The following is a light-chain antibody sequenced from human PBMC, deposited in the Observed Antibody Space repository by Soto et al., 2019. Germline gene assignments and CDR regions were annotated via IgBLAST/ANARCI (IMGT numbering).Light chain of an antibody. J-gene: IGKJ1*01. CDR1: QSVSSN. CDR2: GAS. Sequence: EIVLPQSPATLSVSPGERATLSCRASQSVSSNLAWYQQTPGQAPRLLIYGASTRATGIPARFSGSGSGTEFTLTISSLQSEDFAVYYCQQYNNWPTTFGQGTKV. V-gene: IGKV3-15*01. CDR3: QQYNNWPTT.